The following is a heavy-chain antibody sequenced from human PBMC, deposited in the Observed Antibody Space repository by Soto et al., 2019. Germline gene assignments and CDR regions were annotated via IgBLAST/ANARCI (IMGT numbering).Heavy chain of an antibody. CDR1: GGPFSSYA. D-gene: IGHD3-16*01. J-gene: IGHJ6*02. CDR3: ASCLILNSEANYYYYGMDV. Sequence: SVKVSCKASGGPFSSYALSWVRQAPGQGLEWMGGIIPIFGTANYAQKFQGRVTITADESTSTAYMELSSLRSEDTAVYYCASCLILNSEANYYYYGMDVWGQGTTVTVS. V-gene: IGHV1-69*13. CDR2: IIPIFGTA.